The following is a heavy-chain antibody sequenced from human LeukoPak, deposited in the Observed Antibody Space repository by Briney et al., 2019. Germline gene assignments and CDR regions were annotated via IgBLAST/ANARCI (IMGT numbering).Heavy chain of an antibody. J-gene: IGHJ6*03. Sequence: GASVKVSCKASGYTFTSYGISWVRQAPGQGLEWMGWISAYNGNTNYAQKLQGRATMTTDTSTSTAYMELRSLRSDGTAVYYCARERGYPPNYYYYYMDVWGKGTTVTISS. CDR2: ISAYNGNT. CDR1: GYTFTSYG. V-gene: IGHV1-18*01. D-gene: IGHD5-18*01. CDR3: ARERGYPPNYYYYYMDV.